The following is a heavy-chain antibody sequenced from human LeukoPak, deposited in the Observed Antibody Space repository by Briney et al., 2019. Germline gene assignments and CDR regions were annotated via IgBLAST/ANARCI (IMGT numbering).Heavy chain of an antibody. CDR2: IYPADSDT. Sequence: GESLKISCKGSGYSFTRYWIGWVRQMPGKGLEWMGIIYPADSDTRYSPSFQGQVTISADKSISTAYLQWSSLKASDTAMYHCAREKEDVDIVATTPGYFDYWGQGTLVTVSS. J-gene: IGHJ4*02. CDR1: GYSFTRYW. CDR3: AREKEDVDIVATTPGYFDY. V-gene: IGHV5-51*01. D-gene: IGHD5-12*01.